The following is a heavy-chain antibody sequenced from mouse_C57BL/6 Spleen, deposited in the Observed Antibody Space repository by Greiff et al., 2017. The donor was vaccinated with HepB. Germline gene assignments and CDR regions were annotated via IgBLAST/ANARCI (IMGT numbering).Heavy chain of an antibody. J-gene: IGHJ3*01. Sequence: QVQLQQPGAELVRPGSSVKLSCKASGYTFTSYWMDWVKQMPGQGLEWIGNIYPSDSETHYNQKFKDKATLTVDKSYSTAYMQLSSLTSEDSAVYYCARRSLDSAWFAYWGQGTRVTVSA. V-gene: IGHV1-61*01. CDR3: ARRSLDSAWFAY. CDR1: GYTFTSYW. D-gene: IGHD6-1*01. CDR2: IYPSDSET.